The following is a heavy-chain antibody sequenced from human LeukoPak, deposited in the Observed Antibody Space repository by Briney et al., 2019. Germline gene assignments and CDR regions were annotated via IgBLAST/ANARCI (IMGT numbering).Heavy chain of an antibody. CDR3: ARDYGGAVAD. D-gene: IGHD6-19*01. CDR1: GGSINSGSYY. V-gene: IGHV4-61*02. Sequence: SQTLSLTCTVSGGSINSGSYYWSWIRQPAGKGLEWIGRVYTSGSTNYNPSLKSRVTISVDTSKNQFSLKLSSVTAADTAVYYCARDYGGAVADWGQGTLVTVSS. CDR2: VYTSGST. J-gene: IGHJ4*02.